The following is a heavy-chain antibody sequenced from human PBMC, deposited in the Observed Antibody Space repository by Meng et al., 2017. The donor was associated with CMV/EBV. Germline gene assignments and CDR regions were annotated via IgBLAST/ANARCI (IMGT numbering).Heavy chain of an antibody. Sequence: VQVVRSGGEVKKTGAYVKVPRKALGYTFISYYMHWVRQAPGQGLEWMGIINPSGGSTSYAQKFQGRVTMTMDTSTSTVYMKLSSLRSEDTAVYYCARESGSVGDYWGQGTLVTVSS. CDR3: ARESGSVGDY. D-gene: IGHD1-26*01. V-gene: IGHV1-46*01. J-gene: IGHJ4*02. CDR1: GYTFISYY. CDR2: INPSGGST.